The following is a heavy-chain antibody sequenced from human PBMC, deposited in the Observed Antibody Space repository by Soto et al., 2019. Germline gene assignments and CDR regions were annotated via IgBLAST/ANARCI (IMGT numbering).Heavy chain of an antibody. Sequence: EVQLLESGGDVAQPGGSLRLSCVASGFTFSIYGVFWVRQAPGTGLQWVSAISASGADTYYADSVKGRFTISRDNSKNTLYLQMNSMRAEDTAIYYCAKERGSRGPADYWGQGTLVTVSS. D-gene: IGHD3-10*01. CDR2: ISASGADT. J-gene: IGHJ4*02. CDR3: AKERGSRGPADY. CDR1: GFTFSIYG. V-gene: IGHV3-23*01.